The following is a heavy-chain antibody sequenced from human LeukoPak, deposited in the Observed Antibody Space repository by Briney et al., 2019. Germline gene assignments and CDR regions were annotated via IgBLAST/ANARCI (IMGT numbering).Heavy chain of an antibody. D-gene: IGHD3-10*02. Sequence: PSQTLSLTCTVSGGSISSGGYYWSWIRQHPGKGLEWIGYIYYSGSTYYNPSLKSRVTISVDTSKNQFSLKLSSVTAADTAVYYCARQWSGRGSAADYWGQGTLVTVSS. J-gene: IGHJ4*02. CDR2: IYYSGST. CDR1: GGSISSGGYY. CDR3: ARQWSGRGSAADY. V-gene: IGHV4-31*03.